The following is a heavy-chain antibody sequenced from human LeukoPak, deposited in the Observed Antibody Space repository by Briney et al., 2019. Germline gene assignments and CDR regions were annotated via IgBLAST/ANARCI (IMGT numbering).Heavy chain of an antibody. D-gene: IGHD2-2*01. CDR2: ISAYNGNT. Sequence: GASVKVSCKASGYSFTGYGISWVRQAPGQGLEWMGWISAYNGNTNYPQKVQGRVTMTIDTSTSTAYMELRSLRCDDTAVYYCTRDPPVSLDYYYYYMDVWGEGTTVTVSS. CDR3: TRDPPVSLDYYYYYMDV. V-gene: IGHV1-18*01. CDR1: GYSFTGYG. J-gene: IGHJ6*03.